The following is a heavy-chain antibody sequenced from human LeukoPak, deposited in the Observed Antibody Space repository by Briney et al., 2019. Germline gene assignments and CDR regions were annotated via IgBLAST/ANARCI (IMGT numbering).Heavy chain of an antibody. J-gene: IGHJ4*02. V-gene: IGHV3-23*01. CDR1: GGSISSSSYY. CDR3: AKDAGCFDY. CDR2: ISGGST. Sequence: ETLSLTCTVSGGSISSSSYYWGWIRQPPGKGLEWVSGISGGSTYYADSVKGRFTISRDNSKNTLYLQMNSLTAEDTAVYYCAKDAGCFDYWGQGTLVTVSS.